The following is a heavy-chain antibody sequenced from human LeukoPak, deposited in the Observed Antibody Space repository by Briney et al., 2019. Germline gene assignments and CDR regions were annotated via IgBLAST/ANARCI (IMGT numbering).Heavy chain of an antibody. J-gene: IGHJ6*02. CDR3: ASRVVDDFWSGYWSPIDYGMDV. D-gene: IGHD3-3*01. CDR2: INPSGGST. CDR1: GYTFTSYY. V-gene: IGHV1-46*01. Sequence: ASVKVSCKASGYTFTSYYMHWVRRAPGQGLEWMGIINPSGGSTSYAQKFQGRVTMTRDTSTSTVYMELSSLRSEDTAVYYCASRVVDDFWSGYWSPIDYGMDVWGQGTTVTVSS.